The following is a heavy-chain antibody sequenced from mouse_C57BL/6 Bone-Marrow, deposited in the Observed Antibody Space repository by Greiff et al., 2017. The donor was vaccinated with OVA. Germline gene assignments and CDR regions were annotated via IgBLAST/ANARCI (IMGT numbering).Heavy chain of an antibody. D-gene: IGHD1-1*01. J-gene: IGHJ2*01. CDR2: ISYDGSN. CDR3: ARKDYYGSSLFDY. V-gene: IGHV3-6*01. Sequence: DVKLQESGPGLVKPSQSLSLTCSVTGYSITSGYYWNWIRQFPGNKLEWMGYISYDGSNNYNPSLKNRISITRDTSKNQFFLKLNSVTTEDTATYYCARKDYYGSSLFDYWGQGTTLTVSS. CDR1: GYSITSGYY.